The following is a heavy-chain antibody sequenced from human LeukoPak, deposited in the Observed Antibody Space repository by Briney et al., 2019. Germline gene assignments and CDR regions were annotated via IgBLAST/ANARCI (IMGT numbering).Heavy chain of an antibody. Sequence: ASVKVSCKVAGYTLTELPIPWVRQGPGKGLELMGGFDPDDGETGYAQMYQGRVTMTEDTSSDTASMELSSLRSEDTAVYYCATGTSGSYYVGIVRPIDYWGQGTLVTVSS. CDR2: FDPDDGET. J-gene: IGHJ4*02. D-gene: IGHD1-26*01. CDR1: GYTLTELP. CDR3: ATGTSGSYYVGIVRPIDY. V-gene: IGHV1-24*01.